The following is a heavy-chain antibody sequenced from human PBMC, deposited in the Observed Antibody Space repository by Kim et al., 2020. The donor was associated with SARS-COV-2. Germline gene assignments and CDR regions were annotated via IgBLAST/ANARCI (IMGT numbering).Heavy chain of an antibody. CDR3: ARHEPYDY. CDR2: VYYNGNT. Sequence: SETLSLTCTVSGGSITGSSYFWGWIRQSPEKGLEWVGSVYYNGNTYYNPSLKSRTTISVDTSNNQFSLKLSSVTATDTAVYYWARHEPYDYWGPGTLVTV. V-gene: IGHV4-39*01. CDR1: GGSITGSSYF. J-gene: IGHJ4*02.